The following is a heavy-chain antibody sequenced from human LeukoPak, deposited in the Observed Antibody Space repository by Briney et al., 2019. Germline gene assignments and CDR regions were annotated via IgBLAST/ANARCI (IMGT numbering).Heavy chain of an antibody. CDR2: INNGGNTV. Sequence: GGSLRLSCAASGFTFTNYEMNWVRQAPGKGLEWVSYINNGGNTVYYADSVKGRFTISRDNAKNSLYLQMNSLRAEDTAVYYCARFQWLLDYWGQGTLVTVSS. D-gene: IGHD3-22*01. V-gene: IGHV3-48*03. CDR3: ARFQWLLDY. J-gene: IGHJ4*02. CDR1: GFTFTNYE.